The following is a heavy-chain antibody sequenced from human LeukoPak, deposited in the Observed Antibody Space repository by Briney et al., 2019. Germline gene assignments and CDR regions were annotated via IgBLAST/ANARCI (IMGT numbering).Heavy chain of an antibody. J-gene: IGHJ4*02. D-gene: IGHD6-19*01. CDR3: AREGDRGVAVADYFDY. CDR2: ISGGSRAI. CDR1: GFSFSDYS. V-gene: IGHV3-23*01. Sequence: GGSLILSCAASGFSFSDYSMAWVRQAPGRGLEWVSVISGGSRAIFYGDSVNGRFSISRDNSKNTLYLEMNILRVDDTAVYYCAREGDRGVAVADYFDYWGQGILVTVSS.